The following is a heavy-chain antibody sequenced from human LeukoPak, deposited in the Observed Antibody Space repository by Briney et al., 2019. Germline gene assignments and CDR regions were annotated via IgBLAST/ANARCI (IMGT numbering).Heavy chain of an antibody. CDR2: VSSSSSTI. J-gene: IGHJ3*02. D-gene: IGHD6-13*01. CDR1: GGTFSSYS. V-gene: IGHV3-48*01. CDR3: ASQLGDASDI. Sequence: SCKASGGTFSSYSMNWVRQAPGKGLEWVSYVSSSSSTIYYADSVKGRFTISRDNGKNSLYLQMNSLRAEDTAVYYCASQLGDASDIWGQGTMVTVSS.